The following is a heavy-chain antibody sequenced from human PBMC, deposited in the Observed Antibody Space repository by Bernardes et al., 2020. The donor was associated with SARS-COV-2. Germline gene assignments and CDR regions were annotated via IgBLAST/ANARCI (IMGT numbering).Heavy chain of an antibody. CDR1: GFTFGSAW. J-gene: IGHJ5*02. CDR3: ARDLGYCTNGVCSP. Sequence: GGSLSLSCAASGFTFGSAWFHWVRQAPGKGLVWVSRINPDGSSTNYADSVKGRFTISRDNAKNMLFLQMSGLRAEDTAMYYCARDLGYCTNGVCSPWGQGTLVTVSS. D-gene: IGHD2-8*01. CDR2: INPDGSST. V-gene: IGHV3-74*01.